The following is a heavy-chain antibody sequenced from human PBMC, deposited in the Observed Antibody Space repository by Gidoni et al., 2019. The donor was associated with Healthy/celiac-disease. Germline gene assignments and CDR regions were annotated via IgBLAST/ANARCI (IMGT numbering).Heavy chain of an antibody. J-gene: IGHJ6*02. CDR3: ARQEIVATLESGRYYYYGMDV. D-gene: IGHD5-12*01. Sequence: QLQLQESGPGLVKPSETLSLTCTVSGGSISSSSYYWGWIRQPPGKGLEWIGSIYYSGSTYYNPSLKSRVTISVDTSKNQFSLKLSSVTAADTAVYYCARQEIVATLESGRYYYYGMDVWGQGTTVTVSS. V-gene: IGHV4-39*01. CDR2: IYYSGST. CDR1: GGSISSSSYY.